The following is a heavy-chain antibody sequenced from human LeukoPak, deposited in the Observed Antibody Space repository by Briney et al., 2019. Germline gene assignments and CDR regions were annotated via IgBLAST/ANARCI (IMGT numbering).Heavy chain of an antibody. Sequence: SGTLSLTCAVSGYSISIGRYWGWIRQPPAKGLEWSGMVFHSGTTDYNPSLKSRVNISVDTSKNQFSLNLRSVTAADKAVYYCARSLSTAGIDYWGQGTLVTVSS. CDR1: GYSISIGRY. J-gene: IGHJ4*02. CDR3: ARSLSTAGIDY. D-gene: IGHD2-2*01. V-gene: IGHV4-38-2*01. CDR2: VFHSGTT.